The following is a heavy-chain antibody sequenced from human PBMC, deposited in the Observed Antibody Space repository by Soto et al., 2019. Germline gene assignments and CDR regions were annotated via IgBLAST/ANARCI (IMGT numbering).Heavy chain of an antibody. CDR1: GFTFENYP. CDR3: TRGRRPITAAAYYYSDY. V-gene: IGHV3-49*03. CDR2: IRSKSYGATT. J-gene: IGHJ4*02. Sequence: EVQLVESGGALVQSGRSLRLSCTSSGFTFENYPLTWFRQAPGKGLEWVSFIRSKSYGATTEYAASVKGRFTISKDYSKRVVCLQMDSLQIEDTAVYYCTRGRRPITAAAYYYSDYWGQGTLVTVSS. D-gene: IGHD6-13*01.